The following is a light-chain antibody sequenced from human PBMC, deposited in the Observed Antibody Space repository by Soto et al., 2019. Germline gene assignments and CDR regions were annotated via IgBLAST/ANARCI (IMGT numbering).Light chain of an antibody. J-gene: IGLJ3*02. V-gene: IGLV2-14*01. CDR1: NKDIGLHDF. CDR3: SSYTSTFTWV. Sequence: QSALTQPASVSVSPGQSITISCTGTNKDIGLHDFVSWHQQHPGKAPKFIIYGISNRPSGVSNRFSGSKSGNTASLTISGLQVDDEAHYYCSSYTSTFTWVFGGGTKVTVL. CDR2: GIS.